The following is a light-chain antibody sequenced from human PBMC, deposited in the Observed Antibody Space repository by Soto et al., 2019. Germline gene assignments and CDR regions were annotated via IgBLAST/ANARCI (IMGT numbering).Light chain of an antibody. CDR2: AAS. CDR3: HRYNSVPLN. J-gene: IGKJ4*01. V-gene: IGKV1-27*01. CDR1: QGIGNF. Sequence: DIEITQSPSSLSASLGETVTITCRASQGIGNFLAWYQQKPGDVPKLLIYAASTVQSGGPSRFSGSGSGTDFTLTISSLQPEDVATYFCHRYNSVPLNFGGGTKVDIK.